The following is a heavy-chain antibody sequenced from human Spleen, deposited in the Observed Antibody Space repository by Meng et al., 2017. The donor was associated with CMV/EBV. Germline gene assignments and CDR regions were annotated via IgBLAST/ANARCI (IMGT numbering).Heavy chain of an antibody. D-gene: IGHD3-10*01. Sequence: QLQRQESGPVLVKPSDTLSLTCTVSGGSISSYDWSWIRQPAGKGLEWIGAIYHSGSTSYNPSLQSRVTMFVDTSKNQFSLMLTSVTATDTAVYYCARRRGGSGRDCWGQGTLVTVSS. J-gene: IGHJ4*02. V-gene: IGHV4-59*04. CDR2: IYHSGST. CDR1: GGSISSYD. CDR3: ARRRGGSGRDC.